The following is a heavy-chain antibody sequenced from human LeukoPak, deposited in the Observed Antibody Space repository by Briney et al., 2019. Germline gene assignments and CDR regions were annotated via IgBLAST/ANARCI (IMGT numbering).Heavy chain of an antibody. CDR2: IDPSDSDT. D-gene: IGHD3-10*01. CDR3: ARHTSLWFGELPNDFDY. Sequence: GASQMISCKGSGYIFTTYWITWVRQLPGKGLEWMGRIDPSDSDTKYSPSVQGHVTISADKSINTAYLQWSSLTASDTAMYYCARHTSLWFGELPNDFDYWGRGTLVTVSS. J-gene: IGHJ4*02. CDR1: GYIFTTYW. V-gene: IGHV5-10-1*01.